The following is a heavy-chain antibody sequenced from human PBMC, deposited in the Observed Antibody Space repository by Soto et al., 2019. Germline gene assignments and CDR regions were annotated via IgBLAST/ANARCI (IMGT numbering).Heavy chain of an antibody. D-gene: IGHD6-13*01. Sequence: RGESLKISCKGSGYSFTSYWIGWVRQMPGKGLEWMGIIYPGDSDTRYSPSFQGQATISADKSISTAYLQWSSLKASDTAMYYCARQVAAAGTHKDYYYYGMDVWGQGTTVTVYS. V-gene: IGHV5-51*01. CDR2: IYPGDSDT. CDR1: GYSFTSYW. CDR3: ARQVAAAGTHKDYYYYGMDV. J-gene: IGHJ6*02.